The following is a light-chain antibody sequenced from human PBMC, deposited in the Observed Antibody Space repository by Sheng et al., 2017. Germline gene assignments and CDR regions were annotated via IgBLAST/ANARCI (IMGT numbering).Light chain of an antibody. CDR2: AAS. V-gene: IGKV1-NL1*01. CDR1: RDISNS. J-gene: IGKJ1*01. Sequence: DMQMTQSPSSLSASVGDRVTIACRASRDISNSLAWYQQKPGKAPKLLLHAASKLESGVPPRISGSGSGTHYTLTISSLQPDDFATYFCQQYYTTPWTFVQGPKVE. CDR3: QQYYTTPWT.